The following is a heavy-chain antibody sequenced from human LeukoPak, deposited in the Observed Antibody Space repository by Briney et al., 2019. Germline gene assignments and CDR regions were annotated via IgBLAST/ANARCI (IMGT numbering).Heavy chain of an antibody. Sequence: GASVKVSCKASGYTFTSYDINWVRQATGQGLEWMGWMNPNSGNTGYAQKFQGRVTMIRNTSISTAYMELSSLRSEDTAVYYCARGSYCSSTSCYAPDDAFDIWGQGTMVTVSS. D-gene: IGHD2-2*01. CDR1: GYTFTSYD. CDR2: MNPNSGNT. CDR3: ARGSYCSSTSCYAPDDAFDI. J-gene: IGHJ3*02. V-gene: IGHV1-8*01.